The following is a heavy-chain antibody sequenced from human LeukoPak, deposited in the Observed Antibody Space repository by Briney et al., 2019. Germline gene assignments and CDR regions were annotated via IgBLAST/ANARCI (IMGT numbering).Heavy chain of an antibody. Sequence: SETLSLTCAVYGGSFSGYYWTWIRQPPGKGLHWIGEINHSGSTNYNPSLKSRVTISVDTSKNQFSLKLTSVTAADTAVYYCARRGYCSGGSCYASYFDSWGQGTLVTVSS. V-gene: IGHV4-34*01. J-gene: IGHJ4*02. CDR2: INHSGST. CDR1: GGSFSGYY. CDR3: ARRGYCSGGSCYASYFDS. D-gene: IGHD2-15*01.